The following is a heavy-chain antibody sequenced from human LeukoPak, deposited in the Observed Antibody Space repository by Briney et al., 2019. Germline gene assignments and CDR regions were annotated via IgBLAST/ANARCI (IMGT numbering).Heavy chain of an antibody. V-gene: IGHV4-39*07. Sequence: PSETLSLTCTVSGGSISSSSYYWGWIRQPPGKGLEWIGSIYYSGSTYYNPSLKSRVTISVDTSKNQFSLKLSSVTAADTAVYYCARGGDIDIAAADLYNWFDPWGQGTLVTVSS. CDR1: GGSISSSSYY. CDR2: IYYSGST. J-gene: IGHJ5*02. D-gene: IGHD6-13*01. CDR3: ARGGDIDIAAADLYNWFDP.